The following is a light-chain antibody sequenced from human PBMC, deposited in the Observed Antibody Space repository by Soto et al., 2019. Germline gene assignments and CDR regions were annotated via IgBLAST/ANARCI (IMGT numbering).Light chain of an antibody. CDR3: QVWDSRSDHWV. Sequence: SYELTQPPSVSVAPGQTASITCGGNILGSKSVHWYQQRSGQAPVLVVYDDSDRPSGIPERVSGSSSGNTATLTISRVEAGDEADYYCQVWDSRSDHWVFGGGTKLTVL. CDR2: DDS. J-gene: IGLJ3*02. CDR1: ILGSKS. V-gene: IGLV3-21*02.